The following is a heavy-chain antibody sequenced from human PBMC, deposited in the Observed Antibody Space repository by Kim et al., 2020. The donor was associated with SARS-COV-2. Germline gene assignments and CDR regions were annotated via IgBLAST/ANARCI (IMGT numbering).Heavy chain of an antibody. V-gene: IGHV3-7*01. D-gene: IGHD1-1*01. Sequence: GGSLRLSCAASGFTFEHYYMSWVRQAPGTGLEWVANIMQAGSDKFYVDSVKGRFTISRDNAKSSLYLQLNSLRVEDTAIYYCATVKTGTTPWFDSWGLGT. J-gene: IGHJ5*01. CDR2: IMQAGSDK. CDR3: ATVKTGTTPWFDS. CDR1: GFTFEHYY.